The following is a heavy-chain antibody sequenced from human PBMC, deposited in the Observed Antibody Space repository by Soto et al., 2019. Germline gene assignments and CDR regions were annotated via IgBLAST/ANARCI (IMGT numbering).Heavy chain of an antibody. J-gene: IGHJ3*01. D-gene: IGHD1-26*01. CDR2: IHSDGSST. CDR3: ARGQWGAFDL. CDR1: GFTFSYNW. V-gene: IGHV3-74*01. Sequence: DVQLVESGGGSVQPGGSLSLSCAATGFTFSYNWRHWVRQAPGKGLVWVSRIHSDGSSTTDADSVKGRFTISRDNAKNTLYLQMNSLRAEDTAVYYCARGQWGAFDLWGQGTMVTVAS.